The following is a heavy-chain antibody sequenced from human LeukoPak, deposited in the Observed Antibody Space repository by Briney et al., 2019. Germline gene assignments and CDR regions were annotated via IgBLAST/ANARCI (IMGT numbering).Heavy chain of an antibody. V-gene: IGHV3-33*01. D-gene: IGHD3-10*01. CDR2: IWYDGSNK. J-gene: IGHJ4*02. Sequence: GGSLRLSCAASGFTFSTYGMHWVRQAPGKGLEWVAVIWYDGSNKYHADSVKGRFTISRDNSKNTLYLQMDSLRAEDTALYYCAGSWGSGNSYYFDYWGQGTLVTVSS. CDR1: GFTFSTYG. CDR3: AGSWGSGNSYYFDY.